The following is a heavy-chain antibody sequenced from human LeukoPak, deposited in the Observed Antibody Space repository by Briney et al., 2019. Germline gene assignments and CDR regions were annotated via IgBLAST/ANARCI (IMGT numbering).Heavy chain of an antibody. D-gene: IGHD3-9*01. J-gene: IGHJ5*02. CDR3: ARDVSYFDRATNWFDP. CDR2: INPNSGGT. CDR1: GYTFTGYY. Sequence: GASVKVSCKASGYTFTGYYMHWVRQAPGQGLEWMGWINPNSGGTNYAQKFQGRVTMTRDTSISTAYMELSRLRSDDTAVYYCARDVSYFDRATNWFDPWGQGTLVTVSS. V-gene: IGHV1-2*02.